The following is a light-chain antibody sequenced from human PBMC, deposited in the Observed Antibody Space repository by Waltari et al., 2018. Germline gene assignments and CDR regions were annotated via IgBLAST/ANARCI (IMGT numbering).Light chain of an antibody. J-gene: IGLJ3*02. CDR1: LPNIGAGYD. CDR3: QSYDNRLSGSV. V-gene: IGLV1-40*01. CDR2: GNI. Sequence: QSVLTQPPSVSGAPGQRVTLSCTGNLPNIGAGYDVHWYQQLPGTAPKLLIYGNINRPSGVPDRFSGSKSGTSASLAITGLQADDEAYYYCQSYDNRLSGSVFGGGTKLTIL.